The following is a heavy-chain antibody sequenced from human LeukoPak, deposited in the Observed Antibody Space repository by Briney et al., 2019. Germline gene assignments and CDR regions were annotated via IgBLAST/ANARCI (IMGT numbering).Heavy chain of an antibody. CDR3: ARVGAGFRVASFDY. Sequence: SQTLSLACTVSGGSISSGDYYWSWIRQPPGKGLEWIGYIYYSGITYYNPSLKSRVIISVDKSKNQFSLKLSSVTAADTAVYYCARVGAGFRVASFDYWGQGTLVTVSS. V-gene: IGHV4-30-4*01. CDR1: GGSISSGDYY. J-gene: IGHJ4*02. D-gene: IGHD5-12*01. CDR2: IYYSGIT.